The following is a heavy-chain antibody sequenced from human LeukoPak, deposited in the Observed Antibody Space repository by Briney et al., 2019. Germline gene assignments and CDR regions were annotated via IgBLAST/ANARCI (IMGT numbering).Heavy chain of an antibody. CDR1: GGSISSSSYY. J-gene: IGHJ3*01. V-gene: IGHV4-39*01. D-gene: IGHD1-26*01. CDR2: IYYDGST. Sequence: SETLSLTCTASGGSISSSSYYWGWIRQPPGKGLEWIGSIYYDGSTYYNPSLKSRVTISVDTSKNQFSLKLSSVTAADTAVYFCASQGWAWAAHAFDVWGQGTMVTVSS. CDR3: ASQGWAWAAHAFDV.